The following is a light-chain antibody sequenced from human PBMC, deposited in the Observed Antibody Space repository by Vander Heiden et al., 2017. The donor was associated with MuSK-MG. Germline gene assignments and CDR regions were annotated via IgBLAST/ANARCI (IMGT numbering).Light chain of an antibody. Sequence: DIQMTQSPSSLSASVGDRVTITCQASQDISNYLNWYQQKPGKAPKLLIYDASNLETGVPSRFSGSGYGTDFTFTISSRQPEDIAPYYCQQYENLPSITFGQGTRMEIK. V-gene: IGKV1-33*01. CDR2: DAS. CDR1: QDISNY. J-gene: IGKJ5*01. CDR3: QQYENLPSIT.